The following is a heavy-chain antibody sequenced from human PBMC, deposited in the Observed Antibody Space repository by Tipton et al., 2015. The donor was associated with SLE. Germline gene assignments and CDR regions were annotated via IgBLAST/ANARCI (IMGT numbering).Heavy chain of an antibody. Sequence: TLSLTCAVYGGSFSGYYWSWIRQPPGKGLEWIGEINHSGSTNYNPSLKSRVTISVDTSKNQFSLKLSSVTAADTAVYYCARMRDIVATTTYWYFDLWGRGTLVTVSS. CDR3: ARMRDIVATTTYWYFDL. J-gene: IGHJ2*01. V-gene: IGHV4-34*01. CDR1: GGSFSGYY. D-gene: IGHD5-12*01. CDR2: INHSGST.